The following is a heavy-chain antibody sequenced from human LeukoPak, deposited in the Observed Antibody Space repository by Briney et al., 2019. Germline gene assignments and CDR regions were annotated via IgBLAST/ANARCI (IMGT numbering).Heavy chain of an antibody. V-gene: IGHV4-31*03. CDR1: GGSISSGGYY. CDR2: IYYSGST. CDR3: ARESVAVAGTYYYGMDV. Sequence: SETPSLTCTVSGGSISSGGYYWSWIRQHPGKGLEWIGYIYYSGSTYYNPSLKSRVTISVDTSKNQFSLKLSSVTAADTAVYYCARESVAVAGTYYYGMDVWGQGTTVTVS. D-gene: IGHD6-19*01. J-gene: IGHJ6*02.